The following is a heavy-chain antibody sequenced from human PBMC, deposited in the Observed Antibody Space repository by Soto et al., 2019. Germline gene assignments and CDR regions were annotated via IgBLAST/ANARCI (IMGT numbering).Heavy chain of an antibody. D-gene: IGHD4-4*01. Sequence: SETLSLTCAVYGGSFSGYYWSWIRQPPGKGLEWIGEINHSGSTNYNPSLKSRVTISVDTSKNQFSLKLSSVTAADTAVYYCARVTVTEYYYYYYMDVWGKGTTVS. V-gene: IGHV4-34*01. CDR3: ARVTVTEYYYYYYMDV. J-gene: IGHJ6*03. CDR1: GGSFSGYY. CDR2: INHSGST.